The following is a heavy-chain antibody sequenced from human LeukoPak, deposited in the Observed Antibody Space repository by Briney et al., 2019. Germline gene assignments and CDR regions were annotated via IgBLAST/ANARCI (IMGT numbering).Heavy chain of an antibody. CDR1: GFTFSTYG. D-gene: IGHD6-6*01. CDR2: IEYDGSNI. Sequence: GGSLRLSCAASGFTFSTYGMHWVRQAPGKGLEWVAVIEYDGSNIHYTDSVKGRFTISRDNSKKTLYLQMNSLRAEDTAVYYCAKTPRYRAARQSHFDYWVQGTLVTVSS. V-gene: IGHV3-30*18. CDR3: AKTPRYRAARQSHFDY. J-gene: IGHJ4*02.